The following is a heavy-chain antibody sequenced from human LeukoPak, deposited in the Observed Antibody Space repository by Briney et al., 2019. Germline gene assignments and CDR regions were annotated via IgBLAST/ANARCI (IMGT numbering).Heavy chain of an antibody. D-gene: IGHD6-13*01. CDR2: IYHSGST. J-gene: IGHJ5*02. CDR3: ARGRRKPGIAAAGTESWFDP. CDR1: GGSISSGGYS. V-gene: IGHV4-30-2*01. Sequence: SETLSLTCAVSGGSISSGGYSWSWIRQPPGKGLEWIGYIYHSGSTYYNPSLKSRVTISVDRSKNQFSLKLSSVTAADTAVYYCARGRRKPGIAAAGTESWFDPWGQGTLVTVSS.